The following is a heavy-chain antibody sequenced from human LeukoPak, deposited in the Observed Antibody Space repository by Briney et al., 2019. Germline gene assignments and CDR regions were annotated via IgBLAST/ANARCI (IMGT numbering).Heavy chain of an antibody. V-gene: IGHV4-34*01. CDR2: INHSGST. CDR3: ASKGYCSSTSRYVDY. J-gene: IGHJ4*02. D-gene: IGHD2-2*01. CDR1: GGSFSGYY. Sequence: SETLSLTCAVYGGSFSGYYWSWIRQPPGKGLEWIGEINHSGSTNYNPSLKSRVTISVDTSKNQFSLKLSSVTAADTAVYYCASKGYCSSTSRYVDYWGQGTLVTVSS.